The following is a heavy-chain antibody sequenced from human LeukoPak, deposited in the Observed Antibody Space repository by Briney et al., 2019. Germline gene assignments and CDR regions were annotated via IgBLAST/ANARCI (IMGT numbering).Heavy chain of an antibody. V-gene: IGHV1-2*02. J-gene: IGHJ4*02. CDR3: AREGDPYIVVVPAATGY. Sequence: ASVKVSCKASGYTFTGYYMHWVRQAPGQGLEWMRWNNPNSGGTNYAQKFRGRGTVPRDTSISTANMELSRLRSDDTAVYSCAREGDPYIVVVPAATGYWGQETLVTVSS. CDR1: GYTFTGYY. CDR2: NNPNSGGT. D-gene: IGHD2-2*01.